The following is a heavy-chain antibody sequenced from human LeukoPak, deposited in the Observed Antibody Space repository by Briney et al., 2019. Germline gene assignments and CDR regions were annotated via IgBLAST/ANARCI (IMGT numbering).Heavy chain of an antibody. CDR2: IKQDGTEK. CDR1: GFTFTTYW. V-gene: IGHV3-7*01. CDR3: AKDDYYDTSGYRD. Sequence: GGSLRLSCAASGFTFTTYWMGWVRQAPGKGLEWVANIKQDGTEKYYADSVKGRFTISRDNSKNTLYLQMNSLRAEDTAVYYCAKDDYYDTSGYRDWGQGTLVTVSS. D-gene: IGHD3-22*01. J-gene: IGHJ4*02.